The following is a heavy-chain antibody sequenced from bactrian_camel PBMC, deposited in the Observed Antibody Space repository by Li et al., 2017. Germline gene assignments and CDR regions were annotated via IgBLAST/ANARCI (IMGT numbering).Heavy chain of an antibody. D-gene: IGHD2*01. J-gene: IGHJ4*01. V-gene: IGHV3S53*01. CDR3: AAERSGSYCYSLLAGDAY. CDR2: IDRGGIS. Sequence: HVQLVESGGDSVQAGGSLRLSCAASINTGSTYCMGWFRQVPGKEREGVAAIDRGGISSYADSVKGRFTVSRDNAKNTLYLQMNTLKPEDSANYYCAAERSGSYCYSLLAGDAYWGQGTQVTVS. CDR1: INTGSTYC.